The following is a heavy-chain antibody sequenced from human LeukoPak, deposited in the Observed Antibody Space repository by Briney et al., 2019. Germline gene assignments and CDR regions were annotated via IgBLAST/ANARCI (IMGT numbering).Heavy chain of an antibody. CDR2: INPSGGST. V-gene: IGHV1-46*01. D-gene: IGHD3-3*01. J-gene: IGHJ4*02. CDR1: GYTFTSYY. CDR3: ARARRFGVVINYLDY. Sequence: ASVKVSCKASGYTFTSYYMHWVRQAPGQGLEWMGIINPSGGSTSYAQKFQGRVTMTRDTSTSTVYMELSSLRSEDTAVYYCARARRFGVVINYLDYWGQGTLVTVSS.